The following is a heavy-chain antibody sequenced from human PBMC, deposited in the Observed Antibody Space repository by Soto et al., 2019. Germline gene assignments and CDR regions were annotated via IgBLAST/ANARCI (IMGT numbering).Heavy chain of an antibody. J-gene: IGHJ6*02. CDR2: ISYDGSNK. D-gene: IGHD2-2*01. V-gene: IGHV3-30-3*01. CDR3: ARDLYQLLIYYYYYGMDV. Sequence: QVQLVESGGGVVQPGRSLRLSCAASGFTFSSYAMHWVRQAPGKGLEWVAVISYDGSNKYYADSVKGRFTISRDNSKNTLYLQMNSLRAEDTAVYYCARDLYQLLIYYYYYGMDVWGQATTVTVSS. CDR1: GFTFSSYA.